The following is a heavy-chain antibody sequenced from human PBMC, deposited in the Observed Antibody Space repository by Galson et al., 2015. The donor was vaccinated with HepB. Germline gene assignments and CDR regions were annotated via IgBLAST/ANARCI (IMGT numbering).Heavy chain of an antibody. J-gene: IGHJ4*02. CDR1: GFSINDHH. CDR3: GDITHWSLDC. CDR2: IRKQADGYTT. Sequence: SLRLSCAASGFSINDHHLDWVRQAPLKGLEWVGRIRKQADGYTTEYAASVKGRFTISRDDSKDSLYLQMNSLKAEDTAVYYCGDITHWSLDCWGQGTMVTVSS. V-gene: IGHV3-72*01. D-gene: IGHD1-14*01.